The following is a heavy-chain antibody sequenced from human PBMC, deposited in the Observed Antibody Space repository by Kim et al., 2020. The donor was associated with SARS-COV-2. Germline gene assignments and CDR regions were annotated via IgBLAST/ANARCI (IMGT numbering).Heavy chain of an antibody. CDR3: ARLGAGDCGGDCYFTSDY. CDR2: ISSSSSTI. D-gene: IGHD2-21*02. Sequence: GGSLRLSCAASGFTFSSYSMNWVRQAPGKGLEWVSYISSSSSTISYADSVKGRFTISRDNAKNSLYLQMNSLRDEDTAVYYCARLGAGDCGGDCYFTSDYWGQGTLVTVSS. J-gene: IGHJ4*02. CDR1: GFTFSSYS. V-gene: IGHV3-48*02.